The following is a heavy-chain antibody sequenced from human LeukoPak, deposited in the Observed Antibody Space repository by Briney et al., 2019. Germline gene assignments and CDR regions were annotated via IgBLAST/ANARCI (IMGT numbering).Heavy chain of an antibody. Sequence: ASVKVSCKASGGTFSSYAISWVRQAPGQGLEWMGGIIPIFGTANYAQKFQGRVTITADESTSTAYMELSSLRSEDTAVYYCARVLPSAERNAREYYYYMDVWGKGTTVTVSS. CDR3: ARVLPSAERNAREYYYYMDV. V-gene: IGHV1-69*13. CDR1: GGTFSSYA. CDR2: IIPIFGTA. D-gene: IGHD1-1*01. J-gene: IGHJ6*03.